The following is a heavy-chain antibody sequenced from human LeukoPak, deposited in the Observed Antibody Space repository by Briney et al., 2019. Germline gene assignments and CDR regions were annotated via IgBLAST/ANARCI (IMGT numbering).Heavy chain of an antibody. J-gene: IGHJ4*02. D-gene: IGHD3-3*01. V-gene: IGHV4-59*01. CDR1: GGSISSYY. Sequence: SETLSLTCTVSGGSISSYYWSWIRQPPGKGLEWIGYIYYTGSTSYNPSLKSRVTMSIDTSQNQFSLKLSSVTAADTAVYFCARWGVQEWDYWGQGTLVTVSS. CDR3: ARWGVQEWDY. CDR2: IYYTGST.